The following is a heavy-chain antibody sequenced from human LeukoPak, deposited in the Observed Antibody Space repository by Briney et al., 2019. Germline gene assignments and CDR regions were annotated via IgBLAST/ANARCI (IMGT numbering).Heavy chain of an antibody. J-gene: IGHJ6*03. V-gene: IGHV3-23*01. CDR3: ARDQEDIVVVPAASAKYYYYYYMDV. Sequence: PGGSLRLSCAASGFTFSSYAMSWVRQAPGKGLEWVSAISGSGGSTYYADSVKGRFTISRDNSKNTLYLQMNSLRAEDTAVYYCARDQEDIVVVPAASAKYYYYYYMDVWGKGTTVTISS. D-gene: IGHD2-2*01. CDR2: ISGSGGST. CDR1: GFTFSSYA.